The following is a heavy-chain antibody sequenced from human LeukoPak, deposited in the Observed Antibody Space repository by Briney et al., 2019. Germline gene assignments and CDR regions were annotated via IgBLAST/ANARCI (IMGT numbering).Heavy chain of an antibody. J-gene: IGHJ4*02. CDR2: INSDGSST. CDR1: GFIFSSYW. CDR3: ARRSGGNSGFDY. D-gene: IGHD4-23*01. Sequence: GGSLRLSCAASGFIFSSYWMHWVRQAPGKGLVWVSRINSDGSSTSYADSVKGRFTISRDNAKNTLYLQTNSLRAEDTAVYYCARRSGGNSGFDYWGQGTLVTVSS. V-gene: IGHV3-74*01.